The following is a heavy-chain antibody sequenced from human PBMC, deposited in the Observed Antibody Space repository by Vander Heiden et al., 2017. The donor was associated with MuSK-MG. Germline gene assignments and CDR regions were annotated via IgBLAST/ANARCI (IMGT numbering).Heavy chain of an antibody. CDR1: GYIFRNYW. Sequence: EVQLVQSGAEVKKPGESLKSSCQGSGYIFRNYWIGWVRQMPGKGLEWMGLIYPGDSDARYGPAFQGQVTLSVDKSINTAYLQWSSLKTSDSATYFCARILYSGSGTYYPYHFDYWGQGTQVTVSS. CDR3: ARILYSGSGTYYPYHFDY. D-gene: IGHD3-10*01. J-gene: IGHJ4*02. CDR2: IYPGDSDA. V-gene: IGHV5-51*01.